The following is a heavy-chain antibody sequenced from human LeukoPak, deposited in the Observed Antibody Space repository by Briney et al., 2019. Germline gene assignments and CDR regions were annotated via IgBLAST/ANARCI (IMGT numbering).Heavy chain of an antibody. Sequence: GGSLRLSCAASGFTFSRYWMSWVRQVPRKGLEWVANIKQDGGEIYYVDSEKGRFTISRDNAKSSLYLQMNSLRAGDTAVYYCARDKGDYDTSGSLFVFGGQGTLVTVSS. CDR3: ARDKGDYDTSGSLFVF. D-gene: IGHD3-22*01. CDR1: GFTFSRYW. CDR2: IKQDGGEI. J-gene: IGHJ4*02. V-gene: IGHV3-7*03.